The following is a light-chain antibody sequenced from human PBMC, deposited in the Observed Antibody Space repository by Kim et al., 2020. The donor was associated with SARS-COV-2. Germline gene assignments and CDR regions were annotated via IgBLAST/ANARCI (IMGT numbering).Light chain of an antibody. J-gene: IGKJ1*01. V-gene: IGKV1-33*01. Sequence: DIQMTQSPSSLSASVGDRVTITCQASQDISSYLNWYQQKPGKAPKLLIYDASNLETGVPSRFSGSGSGTEFTFTISSLQPEDIATYYCQQYDNYPLTFGQGTKVDIK. CDR2: DAS. CDR1: QDISSY. CDR3: QQYDNYPLT.